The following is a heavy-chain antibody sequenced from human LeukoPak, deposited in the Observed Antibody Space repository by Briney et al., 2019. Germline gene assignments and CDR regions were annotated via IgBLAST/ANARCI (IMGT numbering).Heavy chain of an antibody. D-gene: IGHD3-10*01. V-gene: IGHV4-59*01. J-gene: IGHJ4*02. CDR3: ARGGRFPDY. CDR2: IYYSGST. Sequence: SETLSLTCTVSGGSISSYYWSWLRQPPGKGLEWIGYIYYSGSTNYNPSLKSRVTISVDTSKNQFSLKLGSVTAADTAVYYCARGGRFPDYWGQGTLVTVSS. CDR1: GGSISSYY.